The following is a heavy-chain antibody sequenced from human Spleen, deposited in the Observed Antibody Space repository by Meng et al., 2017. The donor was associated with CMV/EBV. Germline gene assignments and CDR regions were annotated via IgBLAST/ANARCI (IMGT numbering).Heavy chain of an antibody. D-gene: IGHD2/OR15-2a*01. CDR1: GFDFSRYW. Sequence: LSCEACGFDFSRYWMLWFRQTPEKGLVWVSRITNDGSSANYADSVRGRFSISRDNAKNTLYLQMNSLTAEDTAVYYCARDFSSGVDYWGQGTLVTVSS. V-gene: IGHV3-74*01. J-gene: IGHJ4*02. CDR3: ARDFSSGVDY. CDR2: ITNDGSSA.